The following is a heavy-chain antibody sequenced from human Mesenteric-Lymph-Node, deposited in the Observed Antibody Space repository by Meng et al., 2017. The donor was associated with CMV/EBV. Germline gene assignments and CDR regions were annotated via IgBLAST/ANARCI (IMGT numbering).Heavy chain of an antibody. CDR2: IYYSGST. V-gene: IGHV4-31*03. Sequence: TVSGGSISSGGYYWSWIRQHPGKGLEWIGYIYYSGSTYYTPSLKSRVTISVDTSKNQFSLNLDSVTVADTAVYYCAKTGDSGGDDYWGQGTLVTVSS. CDR3: AKTGDSGGDDY. D-gene: IGHD7-27*01. J-gene: IGHJ4*02. CDR1: GGSISSGGYY.